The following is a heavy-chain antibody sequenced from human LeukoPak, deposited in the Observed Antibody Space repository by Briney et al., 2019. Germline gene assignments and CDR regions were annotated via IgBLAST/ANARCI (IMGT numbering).Heavy chain of an antibody. D-gene: IGHD1-26*01. V-gene: IGHV3-23*01. CDR2: ISCSGDNT. CDR1: GLPLNGLA. CDR3: AKMKGHPLPKYYMDV. J-gene: IGHJ6*01. Sequence: GGSLSLSCAASGLPLNGLAKVWVGGTPGKGLEEGSGISCSGDNTLYADSVKCRFTISRDNSKNTLYLEMNSLRAEDTAIYYCAKMKGHPLPKYYMDVWGQGTTVTVSS.